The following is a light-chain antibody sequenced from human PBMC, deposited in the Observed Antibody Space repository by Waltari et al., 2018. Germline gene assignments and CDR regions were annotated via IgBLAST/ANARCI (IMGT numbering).Light chain of an antibody. CDR2: LSSDGSH. J-gene: IGLJ2*01. CDR3: QTWDTGVV. V-gene: IGLV4-69*01. CDR1: SGHSSYA. Sequence: QLVLTQPPSASASLGASVRPTCTLTSGHSSYAIASHQQRPEKGPRYLMRLSSDGSHTKGDGIPDRFSGSSSGAERYLIISSLQSEDEADYYCQTWDTGVVFGGGTKLTVL.